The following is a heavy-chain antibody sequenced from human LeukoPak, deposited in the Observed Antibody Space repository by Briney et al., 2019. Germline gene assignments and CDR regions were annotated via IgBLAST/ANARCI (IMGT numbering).Heavy chain of an antibody. Sequence: SETLSLTCTVSGGSISSSSYYWGWIRQPPGKGLEWIGSIYYRGSTYYNPSLRSRVTMSLDTSKSQFSLKLSSVTAADTAVYYCASAEPRPLGYHGSGSYPFDYWGQGTLVTVSS. CDR3: ASAEPRPLGYHGSGSYPFDY. V-gene: IGHV4-39*07. CDR1: GGSISSSSYY. J-gene: IGHJ4*02. D-gene: IGHD3-10*01. CDR2: IYYRGST.